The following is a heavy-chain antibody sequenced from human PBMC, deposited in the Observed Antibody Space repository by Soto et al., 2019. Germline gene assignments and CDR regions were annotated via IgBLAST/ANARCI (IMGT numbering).Heavy chain of an antibody. D-gene: IGHD5-12*01. J-gene: IGHJ4*02. CDR1: GYTFTSYG. CDR2: ISTSNGKT. Sequence: QVQLVQSGAEVKKPGASVNVSCNASGYTFTSYGISWVRQAPGQGLELMGWISTSNGKTNYAQKLQGRITLTTNTSTSTAYMELRSLRSDDTAVYYCASGYDDDYWGQGTLVTVSS. V-gene: IGHV1-18*01. CDR3: ASGYDDDY.